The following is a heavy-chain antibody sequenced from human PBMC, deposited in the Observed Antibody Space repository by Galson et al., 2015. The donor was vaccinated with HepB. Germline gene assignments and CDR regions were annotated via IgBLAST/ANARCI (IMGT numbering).Heavy chain of an antibody. CDR1: GFTFDDYA. V-gene: IGHV3-9*01. CDR2: ISWNSGSI. D-gene: IGHD3-10*01. Sequence: SLRLSCAASGFTFDDYAMHWVRQAPGKGLEWVSGISWNSGSIGYADSVKGRFTISRDNAKNSLYLQMNSLRAEDTALYYCAKDTYYYGSGDAFDIWGQGTMVTVSS. J-gene: IGHJ3*02. CDR3: AKDTYYYGSGDAFDI.